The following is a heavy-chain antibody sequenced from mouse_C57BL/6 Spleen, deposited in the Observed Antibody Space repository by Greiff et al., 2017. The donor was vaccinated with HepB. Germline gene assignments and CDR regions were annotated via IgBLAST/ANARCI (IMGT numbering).Heavy chain of an antibody. Sequence: QVQLQQPGAELVRPGTSVKLSCKASGYTFTSYWMHWVKQRPGQGLEWIGVIDPSDSYTNYNQKFKGKATLTVDTSSSTAYMQLSSLTSEDSAVYYCAREGSSGFDYWGQGTTLTVSS. CDR2: IDPSDSYT. D-gene: IGHD3-3*01. CDR3: AREGSSGFDY. J-gene: IGHJ2*01. V-gene: IGHV1-59*01. CDR1: GYTFTSYW.